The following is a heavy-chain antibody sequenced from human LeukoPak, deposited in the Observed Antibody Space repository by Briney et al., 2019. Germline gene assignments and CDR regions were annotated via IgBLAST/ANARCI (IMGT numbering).Heavy chain of an antibody. V-gene: IGHV3-48*04. Sequence: GGSLRLSCAASGFTFSNYNMNWVRQAPGKGLEWVAYITISTTLIYYADSVKGRFTISRDNSKNSLYLQMNSLRADDTAVYYCARDVPSGGPVAYWGQGTLVTVSS. D-gene: IGHD3-10*01. CDR2: ITISTTLI. J-gene: IGHJ4*02. CDR3: ARDVPSGGPVAY. CDR1: GFTFSNYN.